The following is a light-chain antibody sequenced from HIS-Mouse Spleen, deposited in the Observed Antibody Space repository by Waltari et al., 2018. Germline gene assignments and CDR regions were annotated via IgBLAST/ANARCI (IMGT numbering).Light chain of an antibody. CDR1: QRVLYSSNNKNN. V-gene: IGKV4-1*01. CDR3: QQYYSTPLT. CDR2: WAS. J-gene: IGKJ4*01. Sequence: DIVMTQSPDSLAVSLGERATTNCKSSQRVLYSSNNKNNVAWNQQKPGQPLKLLIYWASTRESGVPDRFSGSGSGTDFTLTISSLQAEDVAVYYCQQYYSTPLTFGGGTKVEIK.